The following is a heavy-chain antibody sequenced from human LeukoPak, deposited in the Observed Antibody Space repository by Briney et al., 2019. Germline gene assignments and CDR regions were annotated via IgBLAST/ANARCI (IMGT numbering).Heavy chain of an antibody. CDR2: IYYSGST. Sequence: PSETLSLTCAVYGGSFSGYYWSWIRQPTGKGLEWIGSIYYSGSTYYNPSLKSRVTISVDTSKNQFSLKLSSATAADTAVYYCARLCSSTSCYTYWGQGTLVTVSS. CDR1: GGSFSGYY. V-gene: IGHV4-34*01. J-gene: IGHJ4*02. CDR3: ARLCSSTSCYTY. D-gene: IGHD2-2*02.